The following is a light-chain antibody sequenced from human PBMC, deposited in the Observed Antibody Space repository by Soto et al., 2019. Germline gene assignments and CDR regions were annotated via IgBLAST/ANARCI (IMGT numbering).Light chain of an antibody. J-gene: IGLJ2*01. CDR1: RSNIGRNY. Sequence: QSVLMQPPSVSAAPGQKVTISCSGSRSNIGRNYVSWYQQLPGTAPKLLIYDNDKRPSGIPDRFSGSKSGASASLDITGLQTGDDADYFCATWDSSLSMVFGGGTKLTVL. CDR3: ATWDSSLSMV. V-gene: IGLV1-51*01. CDR2: DND.